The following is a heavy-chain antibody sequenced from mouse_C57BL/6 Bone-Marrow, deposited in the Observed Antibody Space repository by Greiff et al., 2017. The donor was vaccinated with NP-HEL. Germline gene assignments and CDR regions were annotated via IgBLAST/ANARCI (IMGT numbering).Heavy chain of an antibody. CDR1: GFSLTSYG. V-gene: IGHV2-2*01. J-gene: IGHJ3*01. CDR2: IWSGGST. CDR3: SRNELLRPVIAY. D-gene: IGHD1-1*01. Sequence: QVQLMESGPGLVQPSQSLSITCTVSGFSLTSYGVHWVRQSPGQGLEWLGVIWSGGSTDYNAAFISRLSISKDNTKSQFFIKMNSLPPDYTAIYYCSRNELLRPVIAYCGQGTLVTVSA.